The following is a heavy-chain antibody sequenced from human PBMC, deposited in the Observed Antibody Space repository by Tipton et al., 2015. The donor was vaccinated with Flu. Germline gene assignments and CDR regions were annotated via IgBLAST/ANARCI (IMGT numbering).Heavy chain of an antibody. V-gene: IGHV4-34*01. J-gene: IGHJ2*01. CDR1: GGSFSGYY. Sequence: TLSLTCAVYGGSFSGYYWNYIRQPPGKGLEWIGEINHSGSTNYNPSLKSRVTISVDTSKNQFSLKLSSVTAADTAVYYCGAVTPGHWYFDLWGRGTLVTVSS. CDR2: INHSGST. CDR3: GAVTPGHWYFDL. D-gene: IGHD4-17*01.